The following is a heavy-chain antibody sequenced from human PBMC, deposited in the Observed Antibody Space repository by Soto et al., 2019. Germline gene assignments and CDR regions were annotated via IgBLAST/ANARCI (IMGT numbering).Heavy chain of an antibody. CDR2: IIPIFSTA. J-gene: IGHJ6*02. D-gene: IGHD6-19*01. V-gene: IGHV1-69*13. CDR1: GGTFSSYA. Sequence: GASVKVSCKASGGTFSSYAISWVRQAPGQGLEWMGGIIPIFSTANYAQKFQGRVTITADESTSTAYKKLSSVRSKDTAVYYYDGAGFSSGYVQQSGRHYYYGVDVWGQGTTVTVSS. CDR3: DGAGFSSGYVQQSGRHYYYGVDV.